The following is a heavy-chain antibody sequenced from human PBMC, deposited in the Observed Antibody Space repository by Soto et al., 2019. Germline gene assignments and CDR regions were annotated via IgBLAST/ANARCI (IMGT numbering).Heavy chain of an antibody. CDR1: GYNFAGYW. CDR3: PRGGVSTRTFDY. CDR2: IYPSDSDT. D-gene: IGHD3-3*01. V-gene: IGHV5-51*01. J-gene: IGHJ4*02. Sequence: GESLKISCKGSGYNFAGYWIAWVRQMPGKGLELMGIIYPSDSDTRYRPSFQGQVTISADKSISSAYLQWSSLRASDTAMYYCPRGGVSTRTFDYWGQRTPVTVS.